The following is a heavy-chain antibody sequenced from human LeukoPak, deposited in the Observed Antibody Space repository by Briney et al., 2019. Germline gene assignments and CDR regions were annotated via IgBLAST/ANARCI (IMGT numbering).Heavy chain of an antibody. D-gene: IGHD6-13*01. CDR2: ISGYNGNT. J-gene: IGHJ4*02. Sequence: ASVKVSCKASGYSFTSYGISWVRQAPGQGLEWMGWISGYNGNTKFAQKLQGRVTMTTDTSTSTAYMELRSLRSDDTAVYYCARPERHSSSSRIYHFDYWGQGALVTVSS. CDR3: ARPERHSSSSRIYHFDY. V-gene: IGHV1-18*04. CDR1: GYSFTSYG.